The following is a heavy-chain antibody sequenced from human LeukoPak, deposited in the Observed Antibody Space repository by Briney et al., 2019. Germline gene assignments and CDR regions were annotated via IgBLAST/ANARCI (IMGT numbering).Heavy chain of an antibody. CDR2: IRNDGSIK. V-gene: IGHV3-30*02. CDR3: ARGDCSGDCYHPLYY. D-gene: IGHD2-21*02. CDR1: GFTFSSYA. J-gene: IGHJ4*02. Sequence: GGSLRLSCAASGFTFSSYAMHWVRQAPGQGLDWVAFIRNDGSIKYYADSVKGRFTISRDNSKSTLYLQINSLRTEDTAVYYCARGDCSGDCYHPLYYWGQGSLVTVSS.